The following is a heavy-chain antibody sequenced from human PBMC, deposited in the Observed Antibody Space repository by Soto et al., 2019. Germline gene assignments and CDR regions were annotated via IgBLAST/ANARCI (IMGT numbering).Heavy chain of an antibody. Sequence: GGSLRLSCAASGFTFSSYAMSWVRQAPGKRLEWVSAISGSGGSTYYADSVKGRFTISRDNSKNTLYLQMNSLRAEDTAVYYCAKLLYSSGWYYFDYWGQGTLVTVSS. D-gene: IGHD6-19*01. CDR3: AKLLYSSGWYYFDY. CDR2: ISGSGGST. V-gene: IGHV3-23*01. J-gene: IGHJ4*02. CDR1: GFTFSSYA.